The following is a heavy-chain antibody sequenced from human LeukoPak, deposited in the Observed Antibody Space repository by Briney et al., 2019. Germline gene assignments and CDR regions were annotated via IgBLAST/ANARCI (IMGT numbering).Heavy chain of an antibody. CDR3: ATKGDTVMVFRTWYFDL. Sequence: GPLGPSWSAPGLPFKNFGGRWVPQAPGKGLEWVSTFAGGDTTYYADSVKGRFTISRDNSRNTLYLQMNTLRAEDSAVYYCATKGDTVMVFRTWYFDLWGRGTLVTVSS. CDR2: FAGGDTT. V-gene: IGHV3-23*01. J-gene: IGHJ2*01. CDR1: GLPFKNFG. D-gene: IGHD5-18*01.